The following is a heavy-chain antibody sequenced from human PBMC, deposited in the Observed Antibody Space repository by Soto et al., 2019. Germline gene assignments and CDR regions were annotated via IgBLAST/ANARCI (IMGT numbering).Heavy chain of an antibody. Sequence: QVQLVQSGAEVKKPGASVKVSCKASGYTFTSYDINWVRQATGQGLEWMGWMNPKSGNTGYAQTFQGRVTMTRTTSRSTAEMELSSLRSEVAAVDYGARGGGYYGSGRIWGQGTMVTVSS. J-gene: IGHJ3*02. CDR2: MNPKSGNT. CDR3: ARGGGYYGSGRI. D-gene: IGHD3-10*01. V-gene: IGHV1-8*01. CDR1: GYTFTSYD.